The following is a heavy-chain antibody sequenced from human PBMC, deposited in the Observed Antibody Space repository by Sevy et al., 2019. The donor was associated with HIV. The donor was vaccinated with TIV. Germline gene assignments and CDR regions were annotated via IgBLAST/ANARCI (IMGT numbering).Heavy chain of an antibody. CDR2: IKQDGSEK. V-gene: IGHV3-7*01. CDR1: GFTFSSYW. Sequence: GGSLRLSCAASGFTFSSYWMSWVRQAPGKGLEWVANIKQDGSEKYYVDSVKGRFTISRDNAKNSLYLQMNSLRAEDTAVYYCAREVGIAAPGVYYGMDVWGQGTTVTVSS. CDR3: AREVGIAAPGVYYGMDV. J-gene: IGHJ6*02. D-gene: IGHD6-13*01.